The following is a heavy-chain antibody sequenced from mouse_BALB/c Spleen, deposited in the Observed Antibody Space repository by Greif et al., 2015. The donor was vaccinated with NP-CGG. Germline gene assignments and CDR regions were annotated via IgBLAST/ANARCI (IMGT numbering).Heavy chain of an antibody. CDR1: GYTFTGYW. D-gene: IGHD2-14*01. J-gene: IGHJ2*01. V-gene: IGHV1-87*01. Sequence: VKVVESGAELARPGASVKLSCKASGYTFTGYWMQWVKQRPGQGLEWIGAIYPGDGDTRYTQKFKGKAPLTADKSSSTAYMQLSSLASDDSAVYYCAKGYYRYDAYFGYWGQGTTLTVSS. CDR2: IYPGDGDT. CDR3: AKGYYRYDAYFGY.